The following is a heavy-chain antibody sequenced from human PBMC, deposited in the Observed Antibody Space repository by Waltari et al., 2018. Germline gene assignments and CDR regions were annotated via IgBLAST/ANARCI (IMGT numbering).Heavy chain of an antibody. D-gene: IGHD5-18*01. V-gene: IGHV3-66*02. CDR3: ARARDEETAMVYFDH. Sequence: EVQLVESGGGLVHPGGSLRLSCAASGFTVSSNHMSWVRQAPGKGREWVSLIYSAGSSYYADSVRGRFSISRDNSKNTLHLQMNSLRAEDTAMYYCARARDEETAMVYFDHWGQGTLISVSS. J-gene: IGHJ4*02. CDR1: GFTVSSNH. CDR2: IYSAGSS.